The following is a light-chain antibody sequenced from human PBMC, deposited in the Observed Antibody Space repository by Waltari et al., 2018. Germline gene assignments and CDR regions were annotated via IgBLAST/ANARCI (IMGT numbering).Light chain of an antibody. J-gene: IGKJ2*01. CDR3: QQYKSYPYT. CDR2: KAS. CDR1: QSIISW. V-gene: IGKV1-5*03. Sequence: DIQMTQSPSTLAASVGDRVTVTCRASQSIISWLAWYQQKPVRAPKLLIYKASTLESGVPSRFSGSGSGTEFSLSISSLQPDDFATYYCQQYKSYPYTFGQGTHLEIK.